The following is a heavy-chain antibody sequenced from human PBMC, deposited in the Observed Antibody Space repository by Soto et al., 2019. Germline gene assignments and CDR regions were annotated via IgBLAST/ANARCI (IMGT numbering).Heavy chain of an antibody. D-gene: IGHD1-1*01. Sequence: ASVKVSCKASGYTFTNYGIIWVRQAPGQGLEWMGWISAYNGNTNYAQKLQGRVTMTTDTSTSTAYMELSSLKASDTAMYYCATHGAQVERRWFDPWGQGTLVTVSS. V-gene: IGHV1-18*01. CDR2: ISAYNGNT. CDR1: GYTFTNYG. CDR3: ATHGAQVERRWFDP. J-gene: IGHJ5*02.